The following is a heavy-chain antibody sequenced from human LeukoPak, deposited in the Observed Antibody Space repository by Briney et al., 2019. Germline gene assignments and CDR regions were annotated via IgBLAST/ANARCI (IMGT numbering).Heavy chain of an antibody. J-gene: IGHJ4*02. CDR3: AGGPYCSSTSCYYLY. V-gene: IGHV1-2*02. Sequence: ASVKVSCKASGYTFTGYYMHWVRQAPGQGLEWMGWINPNSGGTNYAQKFQGRVTMTRGTSISTAYMELSRLRSDDTAVYYCAGGPYCSSTSCYYLYWGQGTLVTVSS. CDR2: INPNSGGT. D-gene: IGHD2-2*01. CDR1: GYTFTGYY.